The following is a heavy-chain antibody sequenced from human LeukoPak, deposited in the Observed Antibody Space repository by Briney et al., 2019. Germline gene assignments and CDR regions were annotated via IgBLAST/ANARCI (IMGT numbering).Heavy chain of an antibody. CDR1: GFTVSSNY. D-gene: IGHD3-3*01. J-gene: IGHJ4*02. CDR3: ARDRRVTIFGVVTRYFDY. CDR2: IYSGGST. V-gene: IGHV3-66*01. Sequence: GGSLRLSCAASGFTVSSNYMSWVRQAPGKGLEWVSVIYSGGSTYNADSVKGRFTISRDNSKNTLYLQTNSLRAEDTAVYYCARDRRVTIFGVVTRYFDYWGQGTLVTVSS.